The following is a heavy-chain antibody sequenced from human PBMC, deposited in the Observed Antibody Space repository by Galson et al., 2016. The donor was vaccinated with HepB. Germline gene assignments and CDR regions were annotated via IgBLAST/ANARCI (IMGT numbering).Heavy chain of an antibody. Sequence: TLSLTCTVSSGSINSGAYYWHWIRQQPGKGLEWIGFIYHNGNTHYGPSLKSRATIFLDTCKNQFSLRVISVTAADTAVYYCARSLRDYSDYYFDTWGQGTLVTVSS. CDR3: ARSLRDYSDYYFDT. CDR1: SGSINSGAYY. V-gene: IGHV4-31*03. D-gene: IGHD4-11*01. CDR2: IYHNGNT. J-gene: IGHJ4*02.